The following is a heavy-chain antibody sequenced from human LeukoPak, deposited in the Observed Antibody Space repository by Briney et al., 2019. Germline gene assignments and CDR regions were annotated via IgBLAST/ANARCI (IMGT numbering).Heavy chain of an antibody. CDR2: IYTSGST. CDR3: ARDVLITGTGGGTNWFDP. V-gene: IGHV4-61*02. Sequence: PSQTLSLTCTVSGGSISSGSYYWSWIRRPAGKGPEWIGRIYTSGSTNYNPSLKSRVTISVDTSKNQFSLKLSSVTAADTAVYYCARDVLITGTGGGTNWFDPWGQGTLVTVSS. CDR1: GGSISSGSYY. D-gene: IGHD1-20*01. J-gene: IGHJ5*02.